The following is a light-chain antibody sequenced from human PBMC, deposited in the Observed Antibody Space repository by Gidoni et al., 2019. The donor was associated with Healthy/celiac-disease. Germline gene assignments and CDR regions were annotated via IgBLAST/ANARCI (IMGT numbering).Light chain of an antibody. V-gene: IGKV1-33*01. CDR2: DAS. CDR3: QHYKKLPRS. J-gene: IGKJ4*01. CDR1: QGIYIY. Sequence: DIQMTQSPSSLSASVGDRVTITCRASQGIYIYLNWYQQKPGTAPKLLIYDASKLETGVPSRFTGQGSGTDFTFTISSLQPEDAATYYCQHYKKLPRSFGGGTKVEI.